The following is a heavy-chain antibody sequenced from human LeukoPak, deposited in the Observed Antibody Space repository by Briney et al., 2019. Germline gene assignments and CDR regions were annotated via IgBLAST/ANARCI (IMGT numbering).Heavy chain of an antibody. J-gene: IGHJ1*01. CDR3: ARGNRSSRWRSEYFQH. V-gene: IGHV4-34*01. D-gene: IGHD6-13*01. CDR2: ISHSGST. Sequence: PSETLSLTCAVYGGSFSGYYWSWIRQPPGKGLEWIGEISHSGSTNYNPSLKSRVTISVDTSKNQFSLKLSSVTAADTAVYYCARGNRSSRWRSEYFQHWGQGTLVTVSS. CDR1: GGSFSGYY.